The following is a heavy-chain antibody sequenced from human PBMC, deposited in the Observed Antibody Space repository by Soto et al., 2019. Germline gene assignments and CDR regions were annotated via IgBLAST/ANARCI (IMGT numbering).Heavy chain of an antibody. V-gene: IGHV2-5*02. CDR2: LYWDDDE. CDR1: GFSLSTRGVG. CDR3: AHRPRGFTYFFDY. J-gene: IGHJ4*02. Sequence: QITLNESGPPLVKPTQTLTLTCTFSGFSLSTRGVGVGWIRQPPGKALEWLALLYWDDDERYSPSLMSRLTITKDTSKNHVFLTMTNVDPVDTATYYCAHRPRGFTYFFDYWGQGTLVTVSS.